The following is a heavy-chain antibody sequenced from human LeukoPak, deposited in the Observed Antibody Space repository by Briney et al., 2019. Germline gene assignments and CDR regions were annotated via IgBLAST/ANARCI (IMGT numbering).Heavy chain of an antibody. D-gene: IGHD3-10*01. Sequence: GGSLRLSCAASGFTFSTYSMSWVRQAPGEGLEWVSYISGSSDATYYADCVKGRFTISRDNAKNSLHLQMNSLRDEDTAVYYCARYFGDPQGMDVWGQATTVTVSS. CDR1: GFTFSTYS. CDR3: ARYFGDPQGMDV. V-gene: IGHV3-48*02. J-gene: IGHJ6*02. CDR2: ISGSSDAT.